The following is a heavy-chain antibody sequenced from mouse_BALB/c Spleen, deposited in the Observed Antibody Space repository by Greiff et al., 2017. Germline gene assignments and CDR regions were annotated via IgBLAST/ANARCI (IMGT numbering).Heavy chain of an antibody. V-gene: IGHV5-6-3*01. CDR1: GFTFSSYG. Sequence: EVQVVESGGGLVQPGGSLKLSCAASGFTFSSYGMSWVRQTPDKRLELVATINSNGGSTYYPDSVKGRFTISRDNAKNTLYLQMSSLKSEDTAMYYCAREDPHYRGFAYWGQGTLVTVSA. J-gene: IGHJ3*01. CDR3: AREDPHYRGFAY. D-gene: IGHD2-14*01. CDR2: INSNGGST.